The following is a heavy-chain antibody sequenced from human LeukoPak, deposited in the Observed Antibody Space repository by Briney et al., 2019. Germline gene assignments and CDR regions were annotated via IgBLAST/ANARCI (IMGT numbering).Heavy chain of an antibody. CDR2: IRYDGSNK. CDR3: AKAGLWDYYDSSGYYPDY. J-gene: IGHJ4*02. V-gene: IGHV3-30*02. CDR1: GFTFSSYG. D-gene: IGHD3-22*01. Sequence: GGSLRLSCAASGFTFSSYGMHWVRQAPGKGLEWVAFIRYDGSNKYYADSVKGRFTISRDNSKNTLYLQMNSLRAEDTAVYYCAKAGLWDYYDSSGYYPDYWGQGTLVTVSS.